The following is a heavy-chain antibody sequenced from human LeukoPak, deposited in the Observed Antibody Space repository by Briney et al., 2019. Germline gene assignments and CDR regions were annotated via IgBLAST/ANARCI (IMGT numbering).Heavy chain of an antibody. CDR1: GFTFNAFG. J-gene: IGHJ4*02. Sequence: GGSLRLSCAASGFTFNAFGMNWVRQAPGKGLEWVSYIGTTSGAIYYADSVKGRFTISRDSAKNSLYLQMNSLRAEDTAVYYCARDWVYKIDYWGRGTLVTVSS. CDR2: IGTTSGAI. V-gene: IGHV3-48*01. CDR3: ARDWVYKIDY. D-gene: IGHD5-24*01.